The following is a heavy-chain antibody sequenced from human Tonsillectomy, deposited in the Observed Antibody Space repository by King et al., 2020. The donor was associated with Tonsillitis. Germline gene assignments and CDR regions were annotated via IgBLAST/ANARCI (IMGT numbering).Heavy chain of an antibody. Sequence: VQLVESGGGVVQPGRSLRLSCAASGFTFSSYGMHWVRQAPGKGLEWVSFISYDGSNKYYADSVRGRFTISRDNSKNTLSLQLNSLRAEDTAVYSCARDPGSGWFQDYWGQGTLVTVSS. V-gene: IGHV3-33*05. CDR2: ISYDGSNK. D-gene: IGHD6-19*01. CDR1: GFTFSSYG. CDR3: ARDPGSGWFQDY. J-gene: IGHJ4*02.